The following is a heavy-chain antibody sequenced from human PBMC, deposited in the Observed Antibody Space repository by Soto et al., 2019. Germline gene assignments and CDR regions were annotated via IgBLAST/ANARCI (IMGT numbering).Heavy chain of an antibody. V-gene: IGHV3-30-3*01. J-gene: IGHJ4*02. CDR3: ARAAYFDF. CDR1: GFTFNIFA. Sequence: QVQLVESGGGVVQPGRSLRLSCAASGFTFNIFAMHWVRQAPGKGLEWVAVISYDGSNKSYADSVKGRFTISRHNSKNTLYLQMNSLRAEDTAVYYCARAAYFDFWGQGTLVTVSS. CDR2: ISYDGSNK.